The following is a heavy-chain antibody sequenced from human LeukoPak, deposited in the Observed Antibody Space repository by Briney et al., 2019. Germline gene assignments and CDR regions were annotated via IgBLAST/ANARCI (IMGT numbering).Heavy chain of an antibody. J-gene: IGHJ6*03. D-gene: IGHD4-11*01. CDR2: ISSSSSTI. V-gene: IGHV3-48*01. CDR3: ARDSNLYYYMDV. CDR1: GFTFSSYA. Sequence: PGGSLRLSCAASGFTFSSYAMNWVRQAPGKGLEWVSYISSSSSTIYYADSVKGRFTISRDNAKNSLYLQMNSLRAEDTAVYYCARDSNLYYYMDVWGKGTTVTVSS.